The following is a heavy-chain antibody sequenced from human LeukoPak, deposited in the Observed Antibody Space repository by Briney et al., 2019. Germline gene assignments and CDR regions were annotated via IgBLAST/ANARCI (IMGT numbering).Heavy chain of an antibody. CDR3: ARVQLPITMVRGVLFWFDP. CDR2: INPNSGGT. CDR1: GYTFTGYY. V-gene: IGHV1-2*02. J-gene: IGHJ5*02. D-gene: IGHD3-10*01. Sequence: EASVKVSCTASGYTFTGYYMHWVRQAPGQGLEWMGWINPNSGGTNYAQKFQSRVTMTRDTSISTAYMELSRLRSDDTAVYYCARVQLPITMVRGVLFWFDPWGQGTLVTVSS.